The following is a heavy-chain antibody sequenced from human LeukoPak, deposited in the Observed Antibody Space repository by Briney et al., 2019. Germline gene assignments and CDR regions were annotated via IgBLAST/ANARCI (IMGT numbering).Heavy chain of an antibody. J-gene: IGHJ6*04. CDR1: GFTFSSYG. CDR2: ISGSGGST. CDR3: AELGITMIGGV. V-gene: IGHV3-23*01. Sequence: PGGSLRLSCAASGFTFSSYGMSWVRQAPGKGLEWVSAISGSGGSTYYADSVKGRFTISRDNAKDSLYLQMNSLRAEDTAVYYCAELGITMIGGVWGKGTTVTISS. D-gene: IGHD3-10*02.